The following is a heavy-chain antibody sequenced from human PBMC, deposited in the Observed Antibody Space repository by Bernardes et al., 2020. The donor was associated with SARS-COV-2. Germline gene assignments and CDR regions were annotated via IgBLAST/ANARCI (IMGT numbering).Heavy chain of an antibody. J-gene: IGHJ4*02. CDR3: ARVSHFCFRTSCYEDY. CDR2: ISGSGSTI. CDR1: GFTFNDFY. Sequence: GESLRLSCAATGFTFNDFYMTWIRQAPGKGLEWVSYISGSGSTIYYLDSLKGRFTISRDNAKKSLYLQMNRLRADDTAVYYCARVSHFCFRTSCYEDYCGQASLVTFSS. V-gene: IGHV3-11*01. D-gene: IGHD2-2*01.